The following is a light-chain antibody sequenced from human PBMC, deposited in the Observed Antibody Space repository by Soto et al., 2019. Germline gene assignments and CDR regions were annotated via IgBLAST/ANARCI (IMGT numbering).Light chain of an antibody. Sequence: EIEMTQSPAALSASPGHSVTLSCRASQSICGNLAWYRQRPGQSPRLLIVAASDRATGVPARFSGSGSGTEFTLTINSLQSEDFAVYYCQQYAQRWTFGQGTKVDIK. V-gene: IGKV3-15*01. J-gene: IGKJ1*01. CDR3: QQYAQRWT. CDR1: QSICGN. CDR2: AAS.